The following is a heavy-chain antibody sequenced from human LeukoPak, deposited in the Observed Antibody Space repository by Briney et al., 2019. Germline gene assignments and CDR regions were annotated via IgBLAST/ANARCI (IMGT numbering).Heavy chain of an antibody. CDR3: ARARRSGGITLIRGVKDRGWFDS. J-gene: IGHJ5*01. CDR2: ISSSGSTI. D-gene: IGHD3-10*01. V-gene: IGHV3-48*03. Sequence: PGGSLRLSCAASGFTFSSYEMNWVRQAPGKGLEWVSYISSSGSTIYYADSVKGRFTISRDNSKNTLYLQMNSLRAEDTAVHYCARARRSGGITLIRGVKDRGWFDSWGQGTLVTVSS. CDR1: GFTFSSYE.